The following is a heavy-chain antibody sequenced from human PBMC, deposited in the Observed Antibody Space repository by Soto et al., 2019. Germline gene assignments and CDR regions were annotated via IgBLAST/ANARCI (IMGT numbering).Heavy chain of an antibody. V-gene: IGHV1-69*06. CDR1: GGTFSSYA. J-gene: IGHJ5*02. D-gene: IGHD1-26*01. CDR3: ARIMGATDNCFDP. Sequence: QVQLVQSGAGVKKPGSSVKVSCNASGGTFSSYAISWVRQAPGQGLEWMGGIIPIFGTANYARKFQGRVTITADKSTSTAYMELSSLSSEDTAVYYCARIMGATDNCFDPWGQGTLVTVSS. CDR2: IIPIFGTA.